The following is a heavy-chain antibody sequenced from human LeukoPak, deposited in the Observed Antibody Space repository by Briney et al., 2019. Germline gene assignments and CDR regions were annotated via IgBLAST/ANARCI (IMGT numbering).Heavy chain of an antibody. CDR2: ISYDGSNK. J-gene: IGHJ3*02. CDR3: ARGSGYDI. CDR1: GFTFSSYA. V-gene: IGHV3-30-3*01. D-gene: IGHD5-12*01. Sequence: GGSLRLSCEASGFTFSSYAMIWVRQAPGKGLEWVAVISYDGSNKYYADSVKGRFTISRDNSKNTLYLQMNSLRAEDTAVYYCARGSGYDIWGQGTMVTVSS.